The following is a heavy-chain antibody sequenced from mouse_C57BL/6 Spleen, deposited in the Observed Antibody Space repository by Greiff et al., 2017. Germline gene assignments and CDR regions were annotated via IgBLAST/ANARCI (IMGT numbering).Heavy chain of an antibody. D-gene: IGHD1-1*01. CDR1: GYTFTSYW. V-gene: IGHV1-50*01. J-gene: IGHJ2*01. CDR2: IDPSDSYT. Sequence: QVQLKQPGAELVKPGASVKLSCKASGYTFTSYWMQWVKQRPGQGLEWIGEIDPSDSYTNYNQKFKGKATLTVDTSSSTAYMQLSSLTSEDSAVYYCARGGVATGYFDYWGQGTTLTVSS. CDR3: ARGGVATGYFDY.